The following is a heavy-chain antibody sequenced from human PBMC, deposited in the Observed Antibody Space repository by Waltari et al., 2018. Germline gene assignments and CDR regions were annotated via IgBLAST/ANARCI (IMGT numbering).Heavy chain of an antibody. D-gene: IGHD2-21*01. CDR2: IYHSGST. CDR1: GYSISSGYY. J-gene: IGHJ3*02. CDR3: ARDECGGECYSDAFDI. Sequence: QVQLQESGPGLVKPSETLSLTCTVSGYSISSGYYWGWIRQPPGKGLEWIGSIYHSGSTYYNPSLKSRVTISVDTSKNQFSLKLSSVTAADTAVYYCARDECGGECYSDAFDIWGQGTMVTVSS. V-gene: IGHV4-38-2*02.